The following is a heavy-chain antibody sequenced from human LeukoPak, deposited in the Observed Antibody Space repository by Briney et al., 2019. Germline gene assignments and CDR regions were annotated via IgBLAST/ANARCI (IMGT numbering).Heavy chain of an antibody. CDR1: GFIFSNYW. V-gene: IGHV3-74*01. CDR2: INDDGRSI. D-gene: IGHD2-21*02. CDR3: ARAYCGGNCYSRAMDY. Sequence: GGSLRLSCAASGFIFSNYWMHWVRQAPGKGLVWVSRINDDGRSISYADSVKGRFTISRDNAKNTLYLQMNSLRAEDTAVYYCARAYCGGNCYSRAMDYWGQGTAVTVSS. J-gene: IGHJ4*02.